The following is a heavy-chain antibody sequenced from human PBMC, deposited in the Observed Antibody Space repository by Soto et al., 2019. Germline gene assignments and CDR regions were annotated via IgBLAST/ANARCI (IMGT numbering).Heavy chain of an antibody. D-gene: IGHD3-10*01. CDR2: ISGSGGST. V-gene: IGHV3-23*01. Sequence: PGGSLRLSCAASGFTFSSYAMSWVRQAPGKGLEWVSTISGSGGSTYYADSVKGRFTISRDNSKNTLYLQMNSLRAEDTAVYYCAKDLLAPSVRRYYFDCWGQGTLVTVSS. CDR3: AKDLLAPSVRRYYFDC. J-gene: IGHJ4*02. CDR1: GFTFSSYA.